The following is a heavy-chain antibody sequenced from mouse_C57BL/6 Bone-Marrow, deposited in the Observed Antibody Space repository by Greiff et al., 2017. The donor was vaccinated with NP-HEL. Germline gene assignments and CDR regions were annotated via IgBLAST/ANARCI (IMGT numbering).Heavy chain of an antibody. Sequence: EVKVVESGGDLVKPGGSLKLSCAASGFTFSSYGMSWVRQTPDKRLEWVATISSGGSYTYYPDSVKGRFTISRDNAKNTLYLQMSSLKPEDTAMYYCARHSGGGFPFDYWGQGTTLTVSS. CDR2: ISSGGSYT. CDR1: GFTFSSYG. V-gene: IGHV5-6*01. J-gene: IGHJ2*01. CDR3: ARHSGGGFPFDY. D-gene: IGHD4-1*01.